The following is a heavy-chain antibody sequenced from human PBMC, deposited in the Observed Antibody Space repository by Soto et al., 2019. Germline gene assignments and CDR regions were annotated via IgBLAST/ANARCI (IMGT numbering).Heavy chain of an antibody. CDR1: GFTFSSYS. V-gene: IGHV3-21*01. Sequence: EVQLVESGGGLVKPGGSLRLSCAASGFTFSSYSMNWVRQAPGKGLEWVSSISSSRSYIYYADSVKGRFTISRDNAKNSLYLQMNSLRAEDTAVYYCARGGIYYDSTGYRGDYWGQGTLVPVSS. J-gene: IGHJ4*02. CDR2: ISSSRSYI. CDR3: ARGGIYYDSTGYRGDY. D-gene: IGHD3-22*01.